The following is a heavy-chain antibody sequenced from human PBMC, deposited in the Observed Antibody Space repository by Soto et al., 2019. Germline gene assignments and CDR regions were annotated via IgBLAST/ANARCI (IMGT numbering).Heavy chain of an antibody. CDR1: GCSISTSY. D-gene: IGHD3-3*01. CDR3: ARERREDYDFWSGYYDPYYYYMDV. J-gene: IGHJ6*03. CDR2: IYYSGST. Sequence: SETLSLTSTLYGCSISTSYSIWIRQPPGKALEGIGNIYYSGSTNYNPSLKSRVTISVDTSKNQFSLELSSVTAADTAVYYCARERREDYDFWSGYYDPYYYYMDVWGKGTTVTVSS. V-gene: IGHV4-59*01.